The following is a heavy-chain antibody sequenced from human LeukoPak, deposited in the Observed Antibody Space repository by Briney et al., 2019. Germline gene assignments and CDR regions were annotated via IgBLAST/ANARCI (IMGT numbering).Heavy chain of an antibody. V-gene: IGHV1-69*04. Sequence: ASVKVSCKASGGTFSSYAISWVRQAPGQGLEWMGRIIPILGIANYAQKFQGRVTITADKSTSTAYMELSSLRSEDTAVYYCARDYGGNSLFDYWGQGTLVTVSS. J-gene: IGHJ4*02. D-gene: IGHD4-23*01. CDR1: GGTFSSYA. CDR3: ARDYGGNSLFDY. CDR2: IIPILGIA.